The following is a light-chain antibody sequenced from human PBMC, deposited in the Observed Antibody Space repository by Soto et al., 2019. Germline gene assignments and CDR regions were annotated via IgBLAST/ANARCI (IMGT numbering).Light chain of an antibody. V-gene: IGKV1-12*01. CDR2: AAS. CDR3: QQVNDFPLT. J-gene: IGKJ3*01. Sequence: IQMTQSPSSVSASVGDRVTITCRASQDVRTWLAWYQQTPGKAPKLLIHAASKLQSGVPSRFSGSGAGTHFTLTINNLQPEDFATYYCQQVNDFPLTFCPGTKVDF. CDR1: QDVRTW.